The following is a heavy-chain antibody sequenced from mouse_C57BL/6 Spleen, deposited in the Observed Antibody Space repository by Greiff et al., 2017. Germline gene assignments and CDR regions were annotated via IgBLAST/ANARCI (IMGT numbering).Heavy chain of an antibody. CDR2: IDPSDSYT. V-gene: IGHV1-59*01. J-gene: IGHJ4*01. CDR1: GYTFTSYW. D-gene: IGHD2-3*01. Sequence: QVHVKQPGAELVRPGTSVKLSCKASGYTFTSYWMHWVKQRPGQGLEWIGVIDPSDSYTNYNQKVKGKATLTVDTSSSTAYMQRSSLTSEDSAVYYCARGLLYAMDYWGQGTSVTVSS. CDR3: ARGLLYAMDY.